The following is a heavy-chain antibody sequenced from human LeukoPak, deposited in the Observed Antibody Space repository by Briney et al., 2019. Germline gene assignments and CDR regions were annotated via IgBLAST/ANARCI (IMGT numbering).Heavy chain of an antibody. V-gene: IGHV5-51*01. CDR1: GYSFTSYW. Sequence: NTGESLKISCKGSGYSFTSYWIGWVRQMPGKGLEWMGIIYPGDSDTRYSPSFQGQVTISADKSISTAYLQWSSLKASDTAMYYCARRRKRWNSSSWYYFDYWGQGTLVTVSS. CDR2: IYPGDSDT. J-gene: IGHJ4*02. D-gene: IGHD6-13*01. CDR3: ARRRKRWNSSSWYYFDY.